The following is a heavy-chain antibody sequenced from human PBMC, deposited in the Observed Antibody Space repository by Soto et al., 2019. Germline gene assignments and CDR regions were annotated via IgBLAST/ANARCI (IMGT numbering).Heavy chain of an antibody. V-gene: IGHV4-59*01. D-gene: IGHD2-2*02. CDR3: AREYCSSTSCYKYYFDY. J-gene: IGHJ4*02. CDR1: GGSISSYY. CDR2: IYYSGST. Sequence: XGTLALTITVPGGSISSYYWSWIRQPPGKGLEWIGYIYYSGSTDYNPSLKSRVTISVDTSKNQFSLKLSPVTAADTAVYYCAREYCSSTSCYKYYFDYWGQGTLVTVSS.